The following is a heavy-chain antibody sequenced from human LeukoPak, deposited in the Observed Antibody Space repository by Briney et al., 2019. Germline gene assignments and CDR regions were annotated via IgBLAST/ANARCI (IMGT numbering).Heavy chain of an antibody. V-gene: IGHV1-69*13. CDR2: IIPIFGTA. J-gene: IGHJ4*02. CDR1: GGTFSSYA. D-gene: IGHD3-3*01. CDR3: ASSGEITSSLYYFDY. Sequence: ASVKVSCKASGGTFSSYAISWVRQAPGQGLEWMGGIIPIFGTAKYAQKFQGRVTITADESTSTAYMELSSLRSEDTAVYYCASSGEITSSLYYFDYWGQGTLVTVSS.